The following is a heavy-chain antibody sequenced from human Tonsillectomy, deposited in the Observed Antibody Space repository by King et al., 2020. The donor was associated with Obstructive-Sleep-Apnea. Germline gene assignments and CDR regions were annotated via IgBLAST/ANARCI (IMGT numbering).Heavy chain of an antibody. CDR2: IVYIGST. V-gene: IGHV4-39*01. J-gene: IGHJ3*02. D-gene: IGHD2-15*01. CDR3: ARTREEMDCSGGSCYGGAFDI. Sequence: QLQESGPGLVKPSETLSLTCTVSGGSIISSSYYWGGVCQPPGKGRGRVGSIVYIGSTYYNPSLNSRVTVSLDTSKNQFSLKLSSVTAADTAVYYCARTREEMDCSGGSCYGGAFDIWGQGTMVTVSS. CDR1: GGSIISSSYY.